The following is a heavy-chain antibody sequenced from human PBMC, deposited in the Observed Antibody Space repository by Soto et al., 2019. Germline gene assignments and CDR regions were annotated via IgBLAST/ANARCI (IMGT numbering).Heavy chain of an antibody. CDR3: ARGRYGDY. V-gene: IGHV1-18*01. CDR1: GYTFTSYG. Sequence: QVHLVQSGAEVKKPGASVKVSCKGSGYTFTSYGITWVRQAPGQGLEWMGWISAHNGNSDYAQKHQGRITETRDTSTSTAYTELRCLRSDDPAVYYLARGRYGDYWGQGALVTVSS. J-gene: IGHJ4*02. D-gene: IGHD1-1*01. CDR2: ISAHNGNS.